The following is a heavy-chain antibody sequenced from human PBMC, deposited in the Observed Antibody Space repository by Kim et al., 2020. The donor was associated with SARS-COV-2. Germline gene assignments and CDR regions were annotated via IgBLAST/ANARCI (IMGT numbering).Heavy chain of an antibody. CDR1: GGSFSGYY. CDR3: ARGVRYCSSTSCLSYYGM. Sequence: SETLSLTCAVYGGSFSGYYWSWIRQPPGKGLEWIGEINHSGSTNYNPSLKSRVTISVDTSKNQFSLKLSSVTAADTAVYYCARGVRYCSSTSCLSYYGM. CDR2: INHSGST. V-gene: IGHV4-34*01. J-gene: IGHJ6*01. D-gene: IGHD2-2*01.